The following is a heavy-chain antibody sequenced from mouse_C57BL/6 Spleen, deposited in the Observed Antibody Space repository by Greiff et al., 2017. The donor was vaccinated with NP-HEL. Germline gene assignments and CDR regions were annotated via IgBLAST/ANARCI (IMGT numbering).Heavy chain of an antibody. J-gene: IGHJ2*01. V-gene: IGHV14-2*01. D-gene: IGHD2-1*01. CDR2: IDPEDGGT. CDR1: GFTFTDYY. CDR3: ARELLDY. Sequence: EVKLMESGAELVKPGASVKLSCTASGFTFTDYYMHWVKQRTEQGLEWIGRIDPEDGGTKYAPEFQGKATITADTSSNTAYLQLSSLASEDTAVYYCARELLDYWGQGTTLTVSS.